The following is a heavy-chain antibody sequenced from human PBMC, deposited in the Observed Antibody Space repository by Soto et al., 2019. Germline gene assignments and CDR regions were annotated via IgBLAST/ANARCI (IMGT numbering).Heavy chain of an antibody. CDR3: AKDGSGRKYSYYGMDV. Sequence: ARLSVWDGKRKGLDCVPGISWHSGRIGYADPVKGRLTISRDTAKNSLYLQMNSLRPEDTALYYCAKDGSGRKYSYYGMDVLGHGT. CDR1: A. J-gene: IGHJ6*02. V-gene: IGHV3-9*01. D-gene: IGHD6-19*01. CDR2: ISWHSGRI.